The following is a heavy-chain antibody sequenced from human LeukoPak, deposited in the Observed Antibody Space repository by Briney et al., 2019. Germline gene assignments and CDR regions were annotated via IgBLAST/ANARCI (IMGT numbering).Heavy chain of an antibody. CDR2: IYYSGST. CDR3: ARQRGSGWFGY. J-gene: IGHJ4*02. V-gene: IGHV4-39*01. Sequence: SETLSLTCTVSGGSISSSSYYWGWIRQPPGKGLEWSGSIYYSGSTYYNPSLKSRVTISVDTSKNQFSLKLGSVTAADTAVYYCARQRGSGWFGYWGQGTLVTVSS. D-gene: IGHD6-19*01. CDR1: GGSISSSSYY.